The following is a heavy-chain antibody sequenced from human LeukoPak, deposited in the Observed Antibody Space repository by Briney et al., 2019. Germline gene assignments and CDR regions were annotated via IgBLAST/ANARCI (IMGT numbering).Heavy chain of an antibody. J-gene: IGHJ4*02. D-gene: IGHD3-3*01. Sequence: LSLTCTVSGGSISSGGYYWSWIRQHPGKGLEWVSGISGSGDRTYYPDSVKGRFTISRDNSKNTLSLQMNSLRVDDTAVYYCAKEGPLYYDVWSGSDFDSWGQGTLVTVAS. V-gene: IGHV3-23*01. CDR2: ISGSGDRT. CDR3: AKEGPLYYDVWSGSDFDS. CDR1: GGSISSGGYY.